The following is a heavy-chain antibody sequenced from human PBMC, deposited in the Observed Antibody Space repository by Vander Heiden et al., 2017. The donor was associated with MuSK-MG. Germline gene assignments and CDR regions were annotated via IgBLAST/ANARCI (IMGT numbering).Heavy chain of an antibody. CDR2: ISSSSSYI. D-gene: IGHD6-19*01. CDR3: ARGIAVAGADY. Sequence: EVQLVESGGGLVKPGGSLRLSCAASGFPLSSYSMNWVRQAPGKGLEWVSSISSSSSYIYYADSVKGRFTISRDNAKNSLYLQMNSLRAEDTAVYYCARGIAVAGADYWGQGTLVTVSS. J-gene: IGHJ4*02. V-gene: IGHV3-21*01. CDR1: GFPLSSYS.